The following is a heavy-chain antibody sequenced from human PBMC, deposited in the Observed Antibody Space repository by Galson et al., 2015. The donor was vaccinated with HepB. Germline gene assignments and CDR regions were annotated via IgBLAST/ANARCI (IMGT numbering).Heavy chain of an antibody. CDR1: GFTFSNYP. D-gene: IGHD2-21*02. V-gene: IGHV3-23*01. J-gene: IGHJ4*02. CDR2: VSGTTGIT. Sequence: SLRLSCAASGFTFSNYPMGWVRQAPGKGLEWVSSVSGTTGITNYADSVKGRFTISRDNSKNTLDLQMSSLRVEDTAIYYCAKGPDGRILVTDVSYWGQGTLVTVSS. CDR3: AKGPDGRILVTDVSY.